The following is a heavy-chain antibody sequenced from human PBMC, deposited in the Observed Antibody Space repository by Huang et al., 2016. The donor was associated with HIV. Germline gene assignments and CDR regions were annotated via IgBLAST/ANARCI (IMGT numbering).Heavy chain of an antibody. D-gene: IGHD6-19*01. CDR3: GGSPGMGMVAGGWVVH. J-gene: IGHJ4*01. V-gene: IGHV4-34*02. CDR1: NGSFSGYF. Sequence: QVRLQQWGAGLLKPSETLSLTCAVYNGSFSGYFWNWFRLAPRKGLEWIGEVSHRGKVNSKPSLQSRVSMSVVPSKKQFSLNRTSVTAADSAIYYCGGSPGMGMVAGGWVVHWGHGNQVSVSS. CDR2: VSHRGKV.